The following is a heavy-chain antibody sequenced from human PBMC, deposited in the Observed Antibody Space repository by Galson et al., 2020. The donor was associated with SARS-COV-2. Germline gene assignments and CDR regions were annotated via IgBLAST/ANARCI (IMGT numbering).Heavy chain of an antibody. V-gene: IGHV1-45*01. CDR3: ASPSSGTYRDAFDI. J-gene: IGHJ3*02. Sequence: SEKVSCKASGYTFTYRYVHWVRQAPGQALEWMGWITPFNGYTKYAQKFQDRVTIVSDRSKSTAYMELSSLRSEDTGMYYCASPSSGTYRDAFDIWGQGTMVTVSS. D-gene: IGHD1-26*01. CDR2: ITPFNGYT. CDR1: GYTFTYRY.